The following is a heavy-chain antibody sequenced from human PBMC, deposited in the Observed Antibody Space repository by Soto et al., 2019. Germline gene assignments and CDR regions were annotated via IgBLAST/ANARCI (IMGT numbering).Heavy chain of an antibody. D-gene: IGHD3-16*01. J-gene: IGHJ4*02. Sequence: QVLLVQSGAEVKKTGSSVKVSCKTSGGTFSTFGISWVRQAPGQGLEWMGGIIPFFGTAEYSQKFEDRITITADESTNTVYMDLRSLTSEDTAIYYCARTAPMDAGDKYYYDFWGQGALVTVSS. V-gene: IGHV1-69*01. CDR2: IIPFFGTA. CDR3: ARTAPMDAGDKYYYDF. CDR1: GGTFSTFG.